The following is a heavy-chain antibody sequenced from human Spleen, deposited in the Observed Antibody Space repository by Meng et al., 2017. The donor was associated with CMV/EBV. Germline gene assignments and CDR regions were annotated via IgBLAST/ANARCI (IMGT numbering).Heavy chain of an antibody. J-gene: IGHJ4*02. Sequence: GESLKISCAVSGFTFSSRWMHWVRLAPGKGPVWVSRISGDGSSISYADSVKGRFTISRDNAKNSLYLQMNSLRAEDTAVYCCARGDIVVVPAAIGYWGQGTLVTVSS. CDR1: GFTFSSRW. V-gene: IGHV3-74*01. CDR2: ISGDGSSI. D-gene: IGHD2-2*02. CDR3: ARGDIVVVPAAIGY.